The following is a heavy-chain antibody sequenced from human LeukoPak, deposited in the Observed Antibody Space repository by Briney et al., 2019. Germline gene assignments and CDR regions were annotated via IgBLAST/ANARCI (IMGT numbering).Heavy chain of an antibody. V-gene: IGHV3-23*01. Sequence: PGGSLRLSCAASGFTFSSYAMSWVRQAPGKGLEWVSAISGSGGSTYYADSVKGRFTISRDNSKNTLYLQMNSLRAEDTAVYYCAKVGYRGSGYYLAAFDIWGQGTMVTVSS. D-gene: IGHD3-22*01. CDR1: GFTFSSYA. J-gene: IGHJ3*02. CDR2: ISGSGGST. CDR3: AKVGYRGSGYYLAAFDI.